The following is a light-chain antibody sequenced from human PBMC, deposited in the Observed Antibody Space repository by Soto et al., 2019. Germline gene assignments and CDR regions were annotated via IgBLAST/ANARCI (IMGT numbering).Light chain of an antibody. CDR1: SSDVGGYNY. J-gene: IGLJ2*01. CDR3: ASYTSDNTLV. V-gene: IGLV2-14*01. Sequence: QSALTQPASVSGSPGQSITISCTGTSSDVGGYNYVSWYQQSPGKAPKLIIYEVRNRPSGVSDRFSASKSGNTASLTISGLQADDEADYYCASYTSDNTLVFGGGTKVTVL. CDR2: EVR.